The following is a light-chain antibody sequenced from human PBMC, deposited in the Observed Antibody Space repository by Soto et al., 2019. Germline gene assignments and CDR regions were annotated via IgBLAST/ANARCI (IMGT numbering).Light chain of an antibody. CDR2: DAS. Sequence: EILMTQSPATLSVSPGERATLSCRASQSVSSKLAWYQQKPGQPPRLLIFDASARATGVPDRFSGRGSGTEFILTISRLQSEDFAVYYCQQYNDWPPYTFGQGTKVDIK. V-gene: IGKV3-15*01. CDR1: QSVSSK. J-gene: IGKJ2*01. CDR3: QQYNDWPPYT.